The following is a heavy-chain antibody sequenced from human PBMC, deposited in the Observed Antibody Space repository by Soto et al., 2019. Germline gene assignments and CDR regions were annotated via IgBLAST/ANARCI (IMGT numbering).Heavy chain of an antibody. CDR3: AGTDITMVRGVMASRYYYYGMDV. CDR1: GGSFSGYY. Sequence: SETLSLTCAVYGGSFSGYYWSWIRQPPGKGLEWIGEINHSGSTNYNPSLKSRVTISVDTSKNQFSLKLSSVTAADTAVYYCAGTDITMVRGVMASRYYYYGMDVWGQGTTVTVSS. D-gene: IGHD3-10*01. CDR2: INHSGST. J-gene: IGHJ6*02. V-gene: IGHV4-34*01.